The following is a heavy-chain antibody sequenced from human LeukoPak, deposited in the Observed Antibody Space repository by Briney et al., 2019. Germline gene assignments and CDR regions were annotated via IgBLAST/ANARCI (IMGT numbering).Heavy chain of an antibody. J-gene: IGHJ4*02. CDR3: AKGRGHPGACSSTSCYTDYFDY. CDR1: GFTFSSYS. Sequence: GGSLRLSCAASGFTFSSYSMNWVRQAPGKGLEWVSYISSSGGTVDYADSVKGRFTISRDSAENSLYLQMNSLRAEDTAVYYCAKGRGHPGACSSTSCYTDYFDYWGQGTLVTVSS. V-gene: IGHV3-48*04. D-gene: IGHD2-2*02. CDR2: ISSSGGTV.